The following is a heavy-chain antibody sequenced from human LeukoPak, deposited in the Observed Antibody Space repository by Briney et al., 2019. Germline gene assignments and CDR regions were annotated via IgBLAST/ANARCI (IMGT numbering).Heavy chain of an antibody. V-gene: IGHV3-23*01. CDR2: ISGSGGST. J-gene: IGHJ4*02. CDR3: ARLGGLPRVHGGRVSRGDYFDY. Sequence: GGSLRLSCAASGFTFSSYAMSWVRQAPGKGLEWVSAISGSGGSTYYADSVKGRFTISRDNSKNTLYLQMNSLRAEDTAVYYCARLGGLPRVHGGRVSRGDYFDYWGQGTLVTVSS. CDR1: GFTFSSYA. D-gene: IGHD3-16*01.